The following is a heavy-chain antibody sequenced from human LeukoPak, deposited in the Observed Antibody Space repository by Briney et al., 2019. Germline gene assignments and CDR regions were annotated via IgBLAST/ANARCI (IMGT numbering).Heavy chain of an antibody. Sequence: GGSLRLSCAASGFTVSSNYTSWVRQAPGKGLEWVSVIYSGGSTYYADSVTGRFTISRDNSKKTLYLQMNSLRAEGTAVYYCARQRGSSSGAFDYRGQGTLVTVSS. CDR1: GFTVSSNY. J-gene: IGHJ4*02. D-gene: IGHD6-6*01. CDR2: IYSGGST. CDR3: ARQRGSSSGAFDY. V-gene: IGHV3-66*02.